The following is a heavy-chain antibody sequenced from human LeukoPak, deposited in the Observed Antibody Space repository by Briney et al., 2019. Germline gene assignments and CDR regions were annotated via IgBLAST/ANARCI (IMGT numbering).Heavy chain of an antibody. V-gene: IGHV4-59*01. CDR1: GGSINTYY. J-gene: IGHJ4*02. CDR2: VYHSGTS. Sequence: PSETLSLTCAVSGGSINTYYWSWIRQPPGKGLEWVASVYHSGTSNYNPSLRRRGPISVETSKNQFSLRANSVTTANTALDYCARDRSGHIYGRFDSWGQGALVTVSS. D-gene: IGHD5-18*01. CDR3: ARDRSGHIYGRFDS.